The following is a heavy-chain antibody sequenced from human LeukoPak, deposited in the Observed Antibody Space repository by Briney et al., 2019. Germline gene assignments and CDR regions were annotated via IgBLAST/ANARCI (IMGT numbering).Heavy chain of an antibody. CDR2: IRGSGGST. V-gene: IGHV3-23*01. J-gene: IGHJ6*03. Sequence: GGSLRLSCAASGFTFSSCAMTWVRQAPGKGLEWVSAIRGSGGSTYYTDSVKGRFTISRDSSKNTLYLQMNSLRAEDTAVYYCAKGDIGGSVYYYMDVWGKGTTVTVSS. D-gene: IGHD1-26*01. CDR1: GFTFSSCA. CDR3: AKGDIGGSVYYYMDV.